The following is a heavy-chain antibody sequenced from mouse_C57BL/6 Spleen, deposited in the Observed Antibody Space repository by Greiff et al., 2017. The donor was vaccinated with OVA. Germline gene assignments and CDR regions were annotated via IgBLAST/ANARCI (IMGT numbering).Heavy chain of an antibody. V-gene: IGHV5-4*01. CDR1: GFTFSSYA. Sequence: EVQLVESGGGLVKPGGSLKLSCAASGFTFSSYAMSWVRQTPEKRLEWVATISDGGSYTYYPDNVKGRFTISRDNAKNNLYLQMNHLKSEDTAMYYCARDAGTTAYWGQGTLVTVSA. CDR3: ARDAGTTAY. D-gene: IGHD4-1*01. J-gene: IGHJ3*01. CDR2: ISDGGSYT.